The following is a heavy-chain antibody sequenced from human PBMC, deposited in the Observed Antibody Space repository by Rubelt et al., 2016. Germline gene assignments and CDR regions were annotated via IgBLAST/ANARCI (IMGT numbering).Heavy chain of an antibody. V-gene: IGHV3-33*01. Sequence: RGESGGGVVQPGRSLRLSCAASGFTFSSYGMHWVRQAPGKGLEWVAVIWYDGSNKYYADSVKGRFTISRDNSKNTLYLQMNSLRAEDTAVYYCARGPRIAAARSYYFDYWGQGTLVTVSS. J-gene: IGHJ4*02. D-gene: IGHD6-13*01. CDR2: IWYDGSNK. CDR1: GFTFSSYG. CDR3: ARGPRIAAARSYYFDY.